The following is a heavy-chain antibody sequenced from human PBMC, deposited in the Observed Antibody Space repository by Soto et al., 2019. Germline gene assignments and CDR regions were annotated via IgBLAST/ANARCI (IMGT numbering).Heavy chain of an antibody. D-gene: IGHD2-2*02. CDR3: ERGGRGYTKTDNFDI. CDR1: DSTFRSYS. J-gene: IGHJ3*02. Sequence: EVQLVESGGGLVKPGESLRLSCVASDSTFRSYSMNWVRQAPGRGLEWVSIISSGSSVIFYADSMKGRFTISRDNAKNSLYQQMNSLGAEDTAVYYCERGGRGYTKTDNFDIWRQGTMVTV. CDR2: ISSGSSVI. V-gene: IGHV3-21*01.